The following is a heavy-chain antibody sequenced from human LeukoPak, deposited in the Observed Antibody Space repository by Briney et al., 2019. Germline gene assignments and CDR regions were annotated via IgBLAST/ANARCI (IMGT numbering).Heavy chain of an antibody. CDR2: ISGNGGGT. V-gene: IGHV3-23*01. CDR1: GFIFSSYA. Sequence: PGGSLRLSCAASGFIFSSYAMNWVRQAPGKGLEWVSVISGNGGGTYYADSVKGRFTISRDNSKNTVYLQMNSLRTEDTAVYYCAKLVGPTTPFDYWGQGTLVTVSS. CDR3: AKLVGPTTPFDY. J-gene: IGHJ4*02. D-gene: IGHD1-26*01.